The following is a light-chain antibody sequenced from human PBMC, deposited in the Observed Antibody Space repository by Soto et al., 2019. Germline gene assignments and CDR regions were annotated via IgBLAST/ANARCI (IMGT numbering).Light chain of an antibody. V-gene: IGKV1-5*01. CDR2: DAS. J-gene: IGKJ1*01. CDR3: QQYYISWS. Sequence: DIQMTQSPSSLCGSVGDRVTITCRASQTISSWLAWYQQKPGKAPKLLVYDASTLASGVPSRFSGSGSGTEFTLTISSLQPEDFATYSCQQYYISWSFGQGTKGDIK. CDR1: QTISSW.